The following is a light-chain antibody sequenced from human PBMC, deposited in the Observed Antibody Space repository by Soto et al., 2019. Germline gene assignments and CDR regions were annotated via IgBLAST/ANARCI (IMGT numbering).Light chain of an antibody. CDR2: SND. Sequence: QSVLTQPPSASGTPGQRVTISCSGSSSNIETNDIFWHQQLPGSAPKLLIYSNDQRPSGVPDRFSASKSGTSASLAISGLRSEDEAEYFCATWDDSLNGVVFGGGTKLTVL. J-gene: IGLJ2*01. CDR1: SSNIETND. V-gene: IGLV1-47*02. CDR3: ATWDDSLNGVV.